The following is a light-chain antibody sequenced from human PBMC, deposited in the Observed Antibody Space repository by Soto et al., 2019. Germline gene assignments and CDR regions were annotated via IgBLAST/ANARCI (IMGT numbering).Light chain of an antibody. J-gene: IGLJ1*01. V-gene: IGLV2-11*01. Sequence: QSALIQPRSVSGSLGQSVTISCTGTSSDVGVYKYVSWYRQHPGKAPKLMIYDVITRPSGVPDRFSGSKSGNTASLTISGLQAEYEADYYCCSYAGDYTFVFGTGTKVTVL. CDR3: CSYAGDYTFV. CDR1: SSDVGVYKY. CDR2: DVI.